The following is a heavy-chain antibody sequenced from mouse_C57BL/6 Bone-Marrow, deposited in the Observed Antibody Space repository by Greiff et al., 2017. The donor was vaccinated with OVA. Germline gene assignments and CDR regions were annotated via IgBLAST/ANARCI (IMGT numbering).Heavy chain of an antibody. D-gene: IGHD2-4*01. J-gene: IGHJ4*01. Sequence: EVQRVESGGGLVQPGGSLKLSCAASGFTFSDYYMYWVRQTPEKRLEWVAYISNGGGSTYYPDTVKGRFTISRDNAKNPLYLQMSRLKSEDTAMYYCARQDYDYDENYAMDYWGQGTSVTVSS. V-gene: IGHV5-12*01. CDR2: ISNGGGST. CDR1: GFTFSDYY. CDR3: ARQDYDYDENYAMDY.